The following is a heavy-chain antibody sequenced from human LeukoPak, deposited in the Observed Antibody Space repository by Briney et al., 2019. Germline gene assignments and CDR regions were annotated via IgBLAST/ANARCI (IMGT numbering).Heavy chain of an antibody. CDR3: TRVMVGSSWYREEYYYGMDV. CDR1: GFTFGDYA. CDR2: IRSKAYGGTT. V-gene: IGHV3-49*04. Sequence: GGSLRLSCTASGFTFGDYAMSWVRQAPGKGLEWVGFIRSKAYGGTTEYAASVKGRFTISRDDSKSIACLQMNSLKTEDTAVYYCTRVMVGSSWYREEYYYGMDVWGQGTTVTVSS. J-gene: IGHJ6*02. D-gene: IGHD6-13*01.